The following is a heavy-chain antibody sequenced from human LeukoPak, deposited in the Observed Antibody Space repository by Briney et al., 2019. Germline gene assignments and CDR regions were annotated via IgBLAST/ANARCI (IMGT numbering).Heavy chain of an antibody. Sequence: GGSLRLSCAASGFTFSTYWMSWVRQAPGKGLEWVANLKQDGREKYYVDSVKGRFTISRDNAENSLYLQMNSLRAEDTAVYYCARDKVVGATKFDYWGQGTLVTVSS. D-gene: IGHD1-26*01. J-gene: IGHJ4*02. CDR3: ARDKVVGATKFDY. V-gene: IGHV3-7*01. CDR2: LKQDGREK. CDR1: GFTFSTYW.